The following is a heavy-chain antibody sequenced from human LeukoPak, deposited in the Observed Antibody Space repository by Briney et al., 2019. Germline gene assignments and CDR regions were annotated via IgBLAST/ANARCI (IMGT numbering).Heavy chain of an antibody. CDR3: ARTSRVVPAAGNNWFDP. CDR2: IIPIFGIA. J-gene: IGHJ5*02. D-gene: IGHD2-2*01. CDR1: GGTFSSYA. Sequence: SVKVSCKASGGTFSSYAISWVRQAPGQGLEWMGRIIPIFGIANYAQEFQGRVTITADKSASTAYMELSSLRSEDTAVYYCARTSRVVPAAGNNWFDPWGQGTLVTVSS. V-gene: IGHV1-69*04.